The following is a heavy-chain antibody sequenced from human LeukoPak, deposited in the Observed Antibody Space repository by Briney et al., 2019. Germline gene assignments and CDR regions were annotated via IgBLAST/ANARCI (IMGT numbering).Heavy chain of an antibody. D-gene: IGHD3-22*01. CDR2: INPNSGGT. CDR1: GYTFTGYY. CDR3: ARAPVHYYDSSGYYYYFDY. J-gene: IGHJ4*02. V-gene: IGHV1-2*02. Sequence: ASVKVSCKASGYTFTGYYMHWVRQAPGQGLEWMGWINPNSGGTSYAQKFQGRVTMTRDTSTSTVYMELSSLRSEDTAVYYCARAPVHYYDSSGYYYYFDYWGQGTLVTVSS.